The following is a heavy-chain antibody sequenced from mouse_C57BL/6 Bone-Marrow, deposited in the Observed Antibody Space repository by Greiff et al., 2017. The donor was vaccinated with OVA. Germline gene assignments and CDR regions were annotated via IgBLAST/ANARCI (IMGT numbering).Heavy chain of an antibody. Sequence: VQLQQSGAELVRPGASVTLSCKASGYTFTDYAMHWVKQTPVHGLEWIGAIDPETGGTAYNQKFKGKAILTADKSSSTAYMELRSLTSEDSAVYYCTRQPGNYFYYWGQGTTLTVSS. CDR2: IDPETGGT. D-gene: IGHD6-1*01. J-gene: IGHJ2*01. V-gene: IGHV1-15*01. CDR3: TRQPGNYFYY. CDR1: GYTFTDYA.